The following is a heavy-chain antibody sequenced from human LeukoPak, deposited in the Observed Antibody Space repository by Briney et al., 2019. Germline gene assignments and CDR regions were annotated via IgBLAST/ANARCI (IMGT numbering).Heavy chain of an antibody. V-gene: IGHV4-34*01. D-gene: IGHD2-21*02. CDR1: GGSFSNYY. Sequence: SETLSLTCGVYGGSFSNYYWTWIRQPPGKGLEWIGEINHSGSINYNPSLKSRVTISVDTSKNQFSLKLSSVTGADTAVYFCASVVVVTAIWSYWGQGTLVTVSS. J-gene: IGHJ4*02. CDR3: ASVVVVTAIWSY. CDR2: INHSGSI.